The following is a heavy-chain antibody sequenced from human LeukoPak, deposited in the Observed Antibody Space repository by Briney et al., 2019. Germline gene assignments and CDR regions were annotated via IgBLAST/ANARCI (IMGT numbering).Heavy chain of an antibody. CDR1: GYSISSNYY. V-gene: IGHV4-38-2*02. CDR3: AAPPNYYDSSGYPNDY. Sequence: PSETLSLTCTVSGYSISSNYYWGWIRQPPGKGLEWIGTIYHSGSTYYNPSLKSRVTISLDTSRNQFSLKLSSVTAADTAVYYCAAPPNYYDSSGYPNDYWGQGTLVTVSS. J-gene: IGHJ4*02. CDR2: IYHSGST. D-gene: IGHD3-22*01.